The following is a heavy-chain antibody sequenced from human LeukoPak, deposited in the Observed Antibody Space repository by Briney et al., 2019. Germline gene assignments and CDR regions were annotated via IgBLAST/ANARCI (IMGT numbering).Heavy chain of an antibody. CDR1: GYTFTGYY. V-gene: IGHV1-2*02. Sequence: GASVKVSCKASGYTFTGYYMHWVRQAPGQRLEWMGWINPNSGGTNYAQKFQGRVTMTRDTSISTAYMELSRLRSDDTAVYYCARGNYYDSSGYYPNDYWGQGTLVTVSS. J-gene: IGHJ4*02. D-gene: IGHD3-22*01. CDR2: INPNSGGT. CDR3: ARGNYYDSSGYYPNDY.